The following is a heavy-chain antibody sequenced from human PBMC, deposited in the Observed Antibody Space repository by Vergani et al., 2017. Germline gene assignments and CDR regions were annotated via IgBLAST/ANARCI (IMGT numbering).Heavy chain of an antibody. D-gene: IGHD6-19*01. Sequence: QVQLVESGGGLVKPGGSLRLSCAASGFTLSDYYMTWIRQAPGKGLEWLSYVSGSSAYTNYADSVKGRFTIYRDNAKNSLYLQMNSLRAEDTAVYYCARDLNSSAWYQVRYYYGMDVWGQGTTVTVSS. CDR3: ARDLNSSAWYQVRYYYGMDV. V-gene: IGHV3-11*06. J-gene: IGHJ6*02. CDR2: VSGSSAYT. CDR1: GFTLSDYY.